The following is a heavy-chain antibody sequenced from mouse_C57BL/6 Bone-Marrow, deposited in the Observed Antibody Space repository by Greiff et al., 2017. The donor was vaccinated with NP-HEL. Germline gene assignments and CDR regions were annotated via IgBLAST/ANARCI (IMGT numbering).Heavy chain of an antibody. CDR1: GFTFSDYY. CDR3: ARLSAMDY. J-gene: IGHJ4*01. V-gene: IGHV5-12*01. CDR2: ISNGGGST. Sequence: EVKLVESGGGLVQPGGSLKLSCAASGFTFSDYYMYWVRQTPEKRLEWVAYISNGGGSTYYPDTVKGRFTISRDNAKNTLYLQMSRLKSEDTAMYYCARLSAMDYWGQVTSVTVSS.